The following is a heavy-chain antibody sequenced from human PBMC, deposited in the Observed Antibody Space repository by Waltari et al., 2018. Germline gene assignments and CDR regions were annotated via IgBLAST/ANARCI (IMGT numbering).Heavy chain of an antibody. CDR3: ARDTIFYGSGSYDP. J-gene: IGHJ5*02. Sequence: QLVESGGGLVKPGSSLRLSCAASGFSFSAYNMHWLRRAPGKGLEWVSSISSKSTYIYYADSVQGRFSISRDNAENSLFLQMNNLRGEDTAVYYCARDTIFYGSGSYDPWGQGTRVTVSS. V-gene: IGHV3-21*01. D-gene: IGHD3-10*01. CDR1: GFSFSAYN. CDR2: ISSKSTYI.